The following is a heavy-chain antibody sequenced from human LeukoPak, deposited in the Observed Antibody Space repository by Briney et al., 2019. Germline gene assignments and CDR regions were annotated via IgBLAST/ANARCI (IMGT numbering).Heavy chain of an antibody. V-gene: IGHV3-33*01. J-gene: IGHJ4*02. CDR3: ARGYYGSGSYYMGNY. CDR1: GFTFSSYA. Sequence: PGGSLRLSCAASGFTFSSYAMHWVRQAPGKGLEWAAVIWYDGSNKYYADSVKGRFTISGDNSKNTLYLQMNSLSVEDSALYYCARGYYGSGSYYMGNYWGQGTLVTVSS. CDR2: IWYDGSNK. D-gene: IGHD3-10*01.